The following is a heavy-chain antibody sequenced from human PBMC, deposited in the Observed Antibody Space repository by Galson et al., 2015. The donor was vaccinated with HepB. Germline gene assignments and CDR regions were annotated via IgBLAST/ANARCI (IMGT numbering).Heavy chain of an antibody. CDR1: GFTFSSYG. V-gene: IGHV3-33*01. Sequence: SLRLSCAASGFTFSSYGMHWVRQAPGKGLEWVAVIWYDGSNKYYADSVKGRFTISRDNSKNTLYLQMNSLRAEDTAVYYCARDGAFWSGYYVDYWGQGTLVTVSS. J-gene: IGHJ4*02. D-gene: IGHD3-3*01. CDR3: ARDGAFWSGYYVDY. CDR2: IWYDGSNK.